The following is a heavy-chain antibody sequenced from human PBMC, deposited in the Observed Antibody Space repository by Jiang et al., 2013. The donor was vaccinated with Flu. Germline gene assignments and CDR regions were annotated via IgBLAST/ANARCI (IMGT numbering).Heavy chain of an antibody. Sequence: GLVKPSETLSLTCTVSGGSISSYYWSWIRQPPGKGLEWIGYIYYSGSTNYNPSLKSRVTISVDTSKNQFSLKLSSVTAADTAVYYCARVYPVEDGLGFDYWGQGTLVTVSS. J-gene: IGHJ4*02. CDR1: GGSISSYY. CDR2: IYYSGST. D-gene: IGHD5-24*01. CDR3: ARVYPVEDGLGFDY. V-gene: IGHV4-59*01.